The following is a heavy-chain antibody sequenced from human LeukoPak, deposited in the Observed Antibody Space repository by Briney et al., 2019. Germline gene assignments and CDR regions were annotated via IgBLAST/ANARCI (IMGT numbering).Heavy chain of an antibody. Sequence: GGSLRLSCAASGFIFSSTGMHWVRQAPGKGLEWVAVIWFDGGNKYYADSVRGRFTISRDDSKNTVYLQMNSLRAEDTAVYYCAKDCEYCSNGYMDVWGKGTTVTVSS. V-gene: IGHV3-33*06. CDR2: IWFDGGNK. D-gene: IGHD2-8*01. CDR3: AKDCEYCSNGYMDV. CDR1: GFIFSSTG. J-gene: IGHJ6*03.